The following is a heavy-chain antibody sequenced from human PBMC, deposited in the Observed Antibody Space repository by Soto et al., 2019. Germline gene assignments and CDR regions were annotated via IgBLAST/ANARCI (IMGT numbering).Heavy chain of an antibody. CDR2: SNYSGGP. Sequence: QVQLQESGPRLVKPSETLSLTCTVSGGSLRSYYCSWFRQPPGKGLEWVGYSNYSGGPFYNPSLKSRVTMAVDTSTNQYSLMVNSVTATDTAVYYCTRQGFGELHGLVDVWGQGSTVTVSS. CDR3: TRQGFGELHGLVDV. CDR1: GGSLRSYY. V-gene: IGHV4-59*08. J-gene: IGHJ6*02. D-gene: IGHD3-10*01.